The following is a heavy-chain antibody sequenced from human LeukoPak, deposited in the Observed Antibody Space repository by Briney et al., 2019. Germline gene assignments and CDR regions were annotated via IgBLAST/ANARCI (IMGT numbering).Heavy chain of an antibody. CDR1: GFTFSSFT. CDR3: ARFYCSSTSCYARHFDY. V-gene: IGHV3-21*04. D-gene: IGHD2-2*01. J-gene: IGHJ4*02. Sequence: GGSLRLSCVVSGFTFSSFTMHWVRQAPGKGLEWVSSISGGHNYIYYADSVKGRFTISRDNANNSLFLQMNSLRAEDTAVYYCARFYCSSTSCYARHFDYWGQGTLVTVSS. CDR2: ISGGHNYI.